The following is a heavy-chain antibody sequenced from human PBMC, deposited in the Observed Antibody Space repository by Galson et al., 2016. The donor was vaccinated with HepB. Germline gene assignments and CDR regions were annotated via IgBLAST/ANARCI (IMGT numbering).Heavy chain of an antibody. D-gene: IGHD1-1*01. J-gene: IGHJ3*02. Sequence: SVKVSCKASGYSFNNYAITWVRQAPGQGLQWMGWISGYNGRAMYAQEFQDRVTLTIDTSTTTASMEVNRLTSDDTAMYYCARVLATETTDAFDIWGQGTMVTVSS. CDR3: ARVLATETTDAFDI. CDR2: ISGYNGRA. V-gene: IGHV1-18*01. CDR1: GYSFNNYA.